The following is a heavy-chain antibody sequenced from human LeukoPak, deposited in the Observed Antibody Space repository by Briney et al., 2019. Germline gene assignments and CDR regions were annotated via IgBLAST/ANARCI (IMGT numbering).Heavy chain of an antibody. J-gene: IGHJ3*02. Sequence: GASVKVSCKASGYTFTSYGISWVRQAPGQGLEWMGWISAYNGNTNYAQKLQGRVTMTTDTSTSTAYMELRSLRSDGTAVYYCAAQYYDFWSGYFHDAFDIWGQGTMVTVSS. CDR1: GYTFTSYG. V-gene: IGHV1-18*01. CDR3: AAQYYDFWSGYFHDAFDI. D-gene: IGHD3-3*01. CDR2: ISAYNGNT.